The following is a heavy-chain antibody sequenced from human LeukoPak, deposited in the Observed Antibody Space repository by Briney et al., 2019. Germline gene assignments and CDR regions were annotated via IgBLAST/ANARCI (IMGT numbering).Heavy chain of an antibody. CDR3: ARTYYYGAGRYFLDV. CDR2: IYYLGST. J-gene: IGHJ6*03. Sequence: SETLSPTCAVYGGSFSGYYWSWIRQPPGKGLEWIGYIYYLGSTNYNPSLKSRVTMSVDTSNNQFSLSLSSVTAADTAMYFCARTYYYGAGRYFLDVWGKGNTVTVSS. V-gene: IGHV4-34*11. D-gene: IGHD3-10*01. CDR1: GGSFSGYY.